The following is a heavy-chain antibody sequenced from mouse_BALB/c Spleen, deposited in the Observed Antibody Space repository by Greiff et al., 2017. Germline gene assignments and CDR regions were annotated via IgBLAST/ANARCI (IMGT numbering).Heavy chain of an antibody. V-gene: IGHV14-3*02. CDR3: ALYDGYYPYAMDD. Sequence: EVQLQQSGAELVKPGASVKLSCTASGFNIKDTYMHWVKQRPEQGLEWIGRIDPANGNTKYDPKFQGKATITADTSSNTAYLQLSSLTSEDTAVYYCALYDGYYPYAMDDWGQGTSVTVSS. D-gene: IGHD2-3*01. CDR1: GFNIKDTY. CDR2: IDPANGNT. J-gene: IGHJ4*01.